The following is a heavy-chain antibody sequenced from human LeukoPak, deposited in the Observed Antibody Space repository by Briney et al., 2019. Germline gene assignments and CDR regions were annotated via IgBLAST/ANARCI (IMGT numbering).Heavy chain of an antibody. Sequence: SETLSLTCTVSGGSISSYYWSWIRQPPGKGLEWIGYIYSGGITDYNPSLRSRVTILVDTSKNQFSLKLDYVTAADTAVYYCARHVVTHNYLDYWGQGALVTVSS. D-gene: IGHD4-23*01. J-gene: IGHJ4*02. CDR2: IYSGGIT. CDR1: GGSISSYY. V-gene: IGHV4-59*08. CDR3: ARHVVTHNYLDY.